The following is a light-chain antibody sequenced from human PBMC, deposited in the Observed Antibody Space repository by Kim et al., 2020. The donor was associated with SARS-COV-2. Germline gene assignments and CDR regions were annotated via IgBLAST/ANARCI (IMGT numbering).Light chain of an antibody. J-gene: IGKJ4*02. CDR2: SAS. CDR3: QQSYSAPVT. CDR1: RGISTY. Sequence: AAVGDRGAITCRASRGISTYLKWYQLKPGKGPKLLIFSASSLQRGVPSRFSGSGSGTDFTLTISSLQPEDFATYYCQQSYSAPVTFGGGTKVDIK. V-gene: IGKV1-39*01.